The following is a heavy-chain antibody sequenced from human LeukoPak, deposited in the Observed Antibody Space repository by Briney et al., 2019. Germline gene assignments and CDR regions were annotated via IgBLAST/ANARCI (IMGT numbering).Heavy chain of an antibody. Sequence: GGSLRLSCAASGFTFSSYGMSWVRQAPGKGLEWVSAISGSGGSTYYADSVKGRFTISRDNSKNTLYLQMNSLRAEDTAVYYCARVLILTGLKTEFDYWGQGTLVTVSS. CDR1: GFTFSSYG. J-gene: IGHJ4*02. CDR3: ARVLILTGLKTEFDY. CDR2: ISGSGGST. D-gene: IGHD3-9*01. V-gene: IGHV3-23*01.